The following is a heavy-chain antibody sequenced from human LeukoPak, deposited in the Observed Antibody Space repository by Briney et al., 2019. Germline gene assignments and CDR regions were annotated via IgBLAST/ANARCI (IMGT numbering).Heavy chain of an antibody. D-gene: IGHD4-17*01. Sequence: GGSLRLSCAASGFTFSSYAMSWVRQAPGKGLEWVSAISGSGGSTYYADSVKGRFTISRDSSKNTLYLQMNNLRIEDTAIYYCASGGDYAGVAALFRHWGQGSLVTVSS. CDR3: ASGGDYAGVAALFRH. J-gene: IGHJ4*02. CDR1: GFTFSSYA. CDR2: ISGSGGST. V-gene: IGHV3-23*01.